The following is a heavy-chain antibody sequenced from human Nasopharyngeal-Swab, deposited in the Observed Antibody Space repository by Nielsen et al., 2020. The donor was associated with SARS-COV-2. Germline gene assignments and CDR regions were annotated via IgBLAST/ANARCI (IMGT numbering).Heavy chain of an antibody. V-gene: IGHV3-7*01. Sequence: GESLKISCAASGFTFSSYWMSWVRQAPGKGLEWVAHIKQSGSGHYYVDSVKGRFTISRDNAKNSLSLQMNSLRAEDTAVYYCARYCSTTSCPRGFDYWGQGTLVTVSS. D-gene: IGHD2-2*01. CDR2: IKQSGSGH. CDR1: GFTFSSYW. CDR3: ARYCSTTSCPRGFDY. J-gene: IGHJ4*02.